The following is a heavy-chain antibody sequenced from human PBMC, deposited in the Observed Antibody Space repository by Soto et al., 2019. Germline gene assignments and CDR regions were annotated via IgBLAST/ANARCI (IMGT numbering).Heavy chain of an antibody. Sequence: ASVKVACQASGYTFTIYDINWVLQATGQGLEWMGWMNPNSGNTGYAQKFQGRVTMTRNTSISTAYMELSSLRSEDTAVYYCAKSLYSSSWYGDAFDIWGQGTMVTVSS. J-gene: IGHJ3*02. V-gene: IGHV1-8*01. CDR2: MNPNSGNT. CDR3: AKSLYSSSWYGDAFDI. CDR1: GYTFTIYD. D-gene: IGHD6-13*01.